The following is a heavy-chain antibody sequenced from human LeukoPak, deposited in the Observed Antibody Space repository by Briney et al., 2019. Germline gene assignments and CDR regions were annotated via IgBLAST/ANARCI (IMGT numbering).Heavy chain of an antibody. CDR1: GFTFSSYS. CDR3: ARALVPAANPRDSDSFDI. J-gene: IGHJ3*02. V-gene: IGHV3-21*01. D-gene: IGHD2-2*01. CDR2: ISSSSSYI. Sequence: GGSLRLSCAASGFTFSSYSMNWVRQAQGKGLEWVSSISSSSSYIYYADSVKGRFTISRGNAKNSLYLQMNSLRAEDTAVYYCARALVPAANPRDSDSFDIWGQGTMVTVSS.